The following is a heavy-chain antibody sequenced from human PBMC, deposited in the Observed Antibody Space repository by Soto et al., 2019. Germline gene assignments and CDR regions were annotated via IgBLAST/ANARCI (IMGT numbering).Heavy chain of an antibody. V-gene: IGHV3-48*01. D-gene: IGHD3-22*01. CDR2: ISSSSSTI. Sequence: PGGSLRLSCAASGFTFSTYSMNWVRQAPGKGLEWVSYISSSSSTIFYTDSVKGRFTVSRDNAKNSLYLQMNSLRAEDTAVYYCARLTYYYEGSGPPAYWGQETLVPVSS. J-gene: IGHJ4*02. CDR1: GFTFSTYS. CDR3: ARLTYYYEGSGPPAY.